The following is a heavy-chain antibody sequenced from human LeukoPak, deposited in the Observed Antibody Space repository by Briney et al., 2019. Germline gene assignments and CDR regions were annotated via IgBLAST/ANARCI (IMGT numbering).Heavy chain of an antibody. CDR2: INHSGST. V-gene: IGHV4-34*01. J-gene: IGHJ6*03. D-gene: IGHD2-8*01. Sequence: NPSETLSLTCVVYGVSCSGFYWSWIRQPPGKGLEWIGEINHSGSTNYNPSLKRRVTISVDTSKNQFSLKLRSVTAADTAVYYCARESQYCSYGVCYDMDGWGKGITVTVSS. CDR3: ARESQYCSYGVCYDMDG. CDR1: GVSCSGFY.